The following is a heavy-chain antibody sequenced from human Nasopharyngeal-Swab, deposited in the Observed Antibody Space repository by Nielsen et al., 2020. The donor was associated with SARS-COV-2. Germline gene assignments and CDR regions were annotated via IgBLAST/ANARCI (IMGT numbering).Heavy chain of an antibody. Sequence: GESLKISWAASGCTFSSYGMHWVRPAPGKELEWVAVISYDGSNKYYADSVKGRFTISRDNSKNSLYLQMNILRAEDTAVYYCAKFIAVACYYYYGMDVWGQGTTVTVSS. V-gene: IGHV3-30*18. CDR2: ISYDGSNK. CDR3: AKFIAVACYYYYGMDV. J-gene: IGHJ6*02. CDR1: GCTFSSYG. D-gene: IGHD6-19*01.